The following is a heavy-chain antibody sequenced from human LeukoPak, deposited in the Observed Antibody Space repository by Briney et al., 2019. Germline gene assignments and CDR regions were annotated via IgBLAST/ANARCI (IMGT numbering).Heavy chain of an antibody. CDR2: INRSGST. CDR3: ARGNYDFWSGGTFDY. J-gene: IGHJ4*02. Sequence: SETLSLTCAVYGGSFSGYYWSWIRQPPGKGLEWIGEINRSGSTNYNPSLKSRVTISVDTSKNQFSLKLSSVTAADTAVYYCARGNYDFWSGGTFDYWGQGTLVTVSS. CDR1: GGSFSGYY. D-gene: IGHD3-3*01. V-gene: IGHV4-34*01.